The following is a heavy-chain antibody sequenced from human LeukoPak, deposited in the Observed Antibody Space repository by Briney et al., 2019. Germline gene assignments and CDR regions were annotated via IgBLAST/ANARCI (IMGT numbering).Heavy chain of an antibody. CDR1: GGSISSYY. J-gene: IGHJ4*02. Sequence: SETLSLTCTVSGGSISSYYWSWIRQPAGKGLEWIGRIYASGTTNYNPSLKSRVTMSVDTSKNQFSLKLSSVTAADTAVYYCARRYSSAWAFDYWGQGTLVTVSS. CDR2: IYASGTT. V-gene: IGHV4-4*07. D-gene: IGHD6-19*01. CDR3: ARRYSSAWAFDY.